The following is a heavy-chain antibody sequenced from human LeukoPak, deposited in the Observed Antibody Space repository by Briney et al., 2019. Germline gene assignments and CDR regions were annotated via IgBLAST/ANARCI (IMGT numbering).Heavy chain of an antibody. CDR1: GFTVSSNY. Sequence: GGSLRLSCAASGFTVSSNYVSWVRQAPGKGLEWVSVIYSGGSTYYADSVKGRFTISRNNSKNTLYLQMNSLRAEDTAVYYCAKEADVVPAAITFYYYYGMDVWGQGTTVTVSS. CDR3: AKEADVVPAAITFYYYYGMDV. V-gene: IGHV3-53*01. CDR2: IYSGGST. D-gene: IGHD2-2*02. J-gene: IGHJ6*02.